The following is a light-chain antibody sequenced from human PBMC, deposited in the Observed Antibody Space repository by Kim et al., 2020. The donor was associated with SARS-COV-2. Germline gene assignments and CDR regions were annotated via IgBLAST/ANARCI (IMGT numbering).Light chain of an antibody. Sequence: VLTQSPGTLSLSPGERATLSCRASQSVGNNYLAWYQQKPGQAPRLLIYDTSNRATGIPDRFSGSGSGSGFILTISRLEPEDFAVYYCQQYGPSVTFGGGTKVDIK. CDR1: QSVGNNY. CDR2: DTS. V-gene: IGKV3-20*01. CDR3: QQYGPSVT. J-gene: IGKJ4*01.